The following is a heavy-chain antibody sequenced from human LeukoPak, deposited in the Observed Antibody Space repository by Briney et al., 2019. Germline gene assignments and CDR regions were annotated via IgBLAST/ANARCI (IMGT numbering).Heavy chain of an antibody. Sequence: GGSLRLSCAASGITFGNNWMHWVRQGPGKGLVWISRINSDGGGAIYADSVKGRFTVSRDNAKNTLYLQMNSLRAEDTAVYYSARDVPHNWFDTWGQGNLVTVSS. CDR1: GITFGNNW. CDR3: ARDVPHNWFDT. CDR2: INSDGGGA. V-gene: IGHV3-74*01. J-gene: IGHJ5*02.